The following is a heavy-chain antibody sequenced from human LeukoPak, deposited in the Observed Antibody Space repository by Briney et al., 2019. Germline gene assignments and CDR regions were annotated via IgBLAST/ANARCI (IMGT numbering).Heavy chain of an antibody. V-gene: IGHV1-69*04. CDR1: GGTFSTYA. CDR3: ARDPSSTAPFDP. CDR2: IIPILGIA. J-gene: IGHJ5*02. D-gene: IGHD6-13*01. Sequence: SVKVSCKASGGTFSTYAISWGRQAPGQGREWMGRIIPILGIANYAQKCQGRVTITADKSTSTVYMELSSLRSEDTAVYYCARDPSSTAPFDPWGQGTLVTVSS.